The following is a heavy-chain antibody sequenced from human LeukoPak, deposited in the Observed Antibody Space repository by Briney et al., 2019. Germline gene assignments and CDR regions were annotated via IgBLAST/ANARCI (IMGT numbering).Heavy chain of an antibody. CDR3: ARQLGWGSAFDI. D-gene: IGHD3-16*01. J-gene: IGHJ3*02. CDR1: GGSISSYY. V-gene: IGHV4-59*08. CDR2: IYYSGST. Sequence: PSETLSLTCTVAGGSISSYYWSWIRQPPGKGLEWIAYIYYSGSTNYNPSLKSRVTISVDTSKNQFSLKLSSVTAADTAVFYCARQLGWGSAFDIWGQGTMVTVSS.